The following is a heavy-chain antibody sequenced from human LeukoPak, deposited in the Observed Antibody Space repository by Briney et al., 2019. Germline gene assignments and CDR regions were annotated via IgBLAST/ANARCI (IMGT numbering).Heavy chain of an antibody. V-gene: IGHV4-4*07. D-gene: IGHD5-18*01. CDR1: GDSISSYY. J-gene: IGHJ5*02. CDR3: VREEVYTAMVT. CDR2: IYTSGST. Sequence: SETLSLTCTASGDSISSYYWSWIRQPAGKGLEWIGRIYTSGSTSYNPSLKSRVTMSVDTSKNQFSLKLSSVTAADTAVYYCVREEVYTAMVTWGQGTLVTVSS.